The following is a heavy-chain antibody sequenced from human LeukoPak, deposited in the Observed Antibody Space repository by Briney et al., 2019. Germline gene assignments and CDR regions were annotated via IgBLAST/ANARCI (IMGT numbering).Heavy chain of an antibody. CDR3: ASFDEYSSSSGLGY. D-gene: IGHD6-6*01. V-gene: IGHV1-69*05. CDR2: IIPIFGTA. J-gene: IGHJ4*02. Sequence: SVKVSCKASGGTFSSYAIGWVRQAPGQGLEWMGGIIPIFGTANYAQKFQGRVTITTDESTSTAYMELSSLRSEDTAVYYCASFDEYSSSSGLGYWGQGTLVTVSS. CDR1: GGTFSSYA.